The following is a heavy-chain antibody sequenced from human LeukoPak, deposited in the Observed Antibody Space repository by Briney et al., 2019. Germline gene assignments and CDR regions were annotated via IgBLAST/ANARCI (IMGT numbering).Heavy chain of an antibody. CDR3: ARVGGDYAGEFDY. J-gene: IGHJ4*01. V-gene: IGHV1-3*01. D-gene: IGHD4-17*01. CDR1: GYTFTSYA. CDR2: INAGNGNT. Sequence: ASVKVSCKASGYTFTSYAMHWVRQAPGQRLEWMGWINAGNGNTKYSQKFQGRVTITRDTSASTAYMELSSLRSEDTAVYYCARVGGDYAGEFDYWGQGTLGPVSS.